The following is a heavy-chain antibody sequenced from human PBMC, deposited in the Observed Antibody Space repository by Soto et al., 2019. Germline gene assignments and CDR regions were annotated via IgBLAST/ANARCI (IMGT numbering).Heavy chain of an antibody. CDR1: GPRLPELC. V-gene: IGHV1-24*01. J-gene: IGHJ4*02. CDR2: VAPEGGEA. Sequence: ASGKRSRKISGPRLPELCSNWVRQAPGKGIEWREGVAPEGGEAIYARKWHGRVPVTEDTVTDTAYMELSGLKSDDTAVYYCATPNPLRGAMIPNINLDFWGQGTPDTVSS. D-gene: IGHD3-10*01. CDR3: ATPNPLRGAMIPNINLDF.